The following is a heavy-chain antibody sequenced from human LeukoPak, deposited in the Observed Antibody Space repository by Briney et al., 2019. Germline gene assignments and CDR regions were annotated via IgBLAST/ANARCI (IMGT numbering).Heavy chain of an antibody. V-gene: IGHV3-30*02. D-gene: IGHD3-10*01. J-gene: IGHJ4*02. Sequence: GSLRLSCAASGFTFSSYWMSWVRQAPGKGLEWVAFIRYDGSNKYYADSVKGRFTISRDNSKNTLYLQMNSLRAEDTAVYYCAKDLTVRGELDDYWGQGTLVTVSS. CDR3: AKDLTVRGELDDY. CDR1: GFTFSSYW. CDR2: IRYDGSNK.